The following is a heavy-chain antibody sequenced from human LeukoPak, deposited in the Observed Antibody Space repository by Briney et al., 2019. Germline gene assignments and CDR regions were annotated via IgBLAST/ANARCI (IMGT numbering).Heavy chain of an antibody. CDR3: AKGVAVAGTPPGGDY. CDR1: GYSLIELS. D-gene: IGHD6-19*01. CDR2: INLEHGNP. Sequence: ASLKVSCKLSGYSLIELSTHWVPQALGEGVWWMGGINLEHGNPVYEQKFQGRIFMSEDTTTDTAYMEVNSLTSEDTAIYYCAKGVAVAGTPPGGDYWGQGTLLTVSS. V-gene: IGHV1-24*01. J-gene: IGHJ4*02.